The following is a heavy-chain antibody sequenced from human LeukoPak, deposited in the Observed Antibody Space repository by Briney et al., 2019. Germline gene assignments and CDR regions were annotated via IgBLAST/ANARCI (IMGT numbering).Heavy chain of an antibody. CDR3: ASGYYDSSDYEYFQH. J-gene: IGHJ1*01. CDR2: INPNSGGT. CDR1: GYTFSGYY. V-gene: IGHV1-2*02. Sequence: ASVKVSCKASGYTFSGYYLHWVRQAPGQGLEWMGWINPNSGGTNSAQKFQGRVTMTRDTSIITAYMELSRLRSDDTAVYFCASGYYDSSDYEYFQHWGQGTLVTVSS. D-gene: IGHD3-22*01.